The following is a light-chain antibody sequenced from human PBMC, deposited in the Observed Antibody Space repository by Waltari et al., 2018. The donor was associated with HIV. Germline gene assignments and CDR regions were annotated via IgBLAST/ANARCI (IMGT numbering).Light chain of an antibody. V-gene: IGLV1-44*01. CDR2: NNN. CDR1: SSNLGRNH. J-gene: IGLJ3*02. Sequence: QSVVTQPPSVSGTPGQCVTISCSGSSSNLGRNHVNWYQHLPVTAPKLLIYNNNQRPSGVPDRFSGSKSGTSASLAISGLQSEDEADYFCAAWHDSLNGPVFGGGTKLTVL. CDR3: AAWHDSLNGPV.